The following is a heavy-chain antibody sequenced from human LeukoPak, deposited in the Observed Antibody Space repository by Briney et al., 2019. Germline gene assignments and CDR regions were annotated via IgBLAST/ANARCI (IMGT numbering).Heavy chain of an antibody. D-gene: IGHD3-9*01. J-gene: IGHJ4*02. Sequence: SETLSLTCAVYGGSFSGYYWSWIRQPPGKRLEWIGEINHSGSTNYNPSLKSRVTISVDTSKNQFSLKLSSVTAADTAVYYCARALTYYDILTGYPLHFFDYWGQGTLVTVSS. CDR3: ARALTYYDILTGYPLHFFDY. CDR2: INHSGST. CDR1: GGSFSGYY. V-gene: IGHV4-34*01.